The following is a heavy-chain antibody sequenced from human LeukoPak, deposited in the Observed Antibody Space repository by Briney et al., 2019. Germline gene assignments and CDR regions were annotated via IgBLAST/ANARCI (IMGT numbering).Heavy chain of an antibody. V-gene: IGHV1-2*02. Sequence: GASVKVSCKASGYTFTSYYMHWVRQAPGQGLEWMGWINPNSGGTNYAQKFQGRVTMTRDTSISTAYMELSRLRSDDTAVYYCARDRNGYSHGYPRRAAFDIWGQGTMVTVSS. CDR1: GYTFTSYY. J-gene: IGHJ3*02. CDR3: ARDRNGYSHGYPRRAAFDI. D-gene: IGHD5-18*01. CDR2: INPNSGGT.